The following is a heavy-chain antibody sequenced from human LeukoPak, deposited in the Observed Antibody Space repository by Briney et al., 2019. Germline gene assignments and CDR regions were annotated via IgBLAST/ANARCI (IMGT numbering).Heavy chain of an antibody. D-gene: IGHD4-23*01. CDR3: ARDLVTDYYGMDV. CDR2: ISWNSGSI. CDR1: GFTFDDYA. Sequence: GRSLRLSCAASGFTFDDYAMHWVRQAPGKGLEWVSGISWNSGSIGYADSVKGRFTISRDNAKNTLYLQMNSLRAEDTAVYYCARDLVTDYYGMDVWGQGTTVTVSS. V-gene: IGHV3-9*01. J-gene: IGHJ6*02.